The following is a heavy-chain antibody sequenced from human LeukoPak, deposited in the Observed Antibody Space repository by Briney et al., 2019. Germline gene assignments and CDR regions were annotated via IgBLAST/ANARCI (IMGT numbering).Heavy chain of an antibody. CDR3: ARALPSPLYSGSYADAFDI. CDR1: GFTFSSYA. Sequence: QSGGSLRLSCAASGFTFSSYAMSWVRQAPGKGLEWVSAISGSGGSTYYADSVKGRFTISRDNSKNTLYLQMNSLRAEDTAVYYCARALPSPLYSGSYADAFDIWGQGTMVTVSS. D-gene: IGHD1-26*01. J-gene: IGHJ3*02. CDR2: ISGSGGST. V-gene: IGHV3-23*01.